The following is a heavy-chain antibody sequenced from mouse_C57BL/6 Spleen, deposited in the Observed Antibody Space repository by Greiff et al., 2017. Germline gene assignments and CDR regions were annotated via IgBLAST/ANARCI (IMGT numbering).Heavy chain of an antibody. J-gene: IGHJ2*01. D-gene: IGHD1-1*01. CDR2: IHPNSGST. CDR1: GYTFTSYW. CDR3: ARERYYGSSYYYFDY. Sequence: QVQLQQPGAELVKPGASVKLSCKASGYTFTSYWMHWVKQRPGQGLEWIGMIHPNSGSTNYNEKFKSKATLTVDKSSSTAYMQLSSLTSEDSAVYYCARERYYGSSYYYFDYWGQGTTLTVSS. V-gene: IGHV1-64*01.